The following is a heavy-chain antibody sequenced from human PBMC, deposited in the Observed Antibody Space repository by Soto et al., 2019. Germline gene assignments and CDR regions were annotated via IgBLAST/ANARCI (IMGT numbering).Heavy chain of an antibody. CDR2: VFYTGFT. D-gene: IGHD1-20*01. Sequence: PSETLSLTCAVSGASISGSYYYWAWLRQSPGKGPEWIGSVFYTGFTSYNPSLESRVSVSVDTSKSQFSLKLSAVTAADTAVYYCATSQKGYNWNYFDHWGQGALVTVLL. CDR1: GASISGSYYY. J-gene: IGHJ4*02. CDR3: ATSQKGYNWNYFDH. V-gene: IGHV4-39*01.